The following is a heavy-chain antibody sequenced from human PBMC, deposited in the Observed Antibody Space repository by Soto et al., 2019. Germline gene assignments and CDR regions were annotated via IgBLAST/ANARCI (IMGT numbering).Heavy chain of an antibody. Sequence: QVQLVQSGAEVKKPGSSVKVSCKASGGTFSSYAISWVRQAPGQGLEWMGGIIPIFGTANYEQKFQGRVTIPADESTSTACMELRSLRSENTAVYYCARNIVVVTAIHWYFDLWGRGTLVTVSS. J-gene: IGHJ2*01. CDR2: IIPIFGTA. CDR1: GGTFSSYA. D-gene: IGHD2-21*02. V-gene: IGHV1-69*12. CDR3: ARNIVVVTAIHWYFDL.